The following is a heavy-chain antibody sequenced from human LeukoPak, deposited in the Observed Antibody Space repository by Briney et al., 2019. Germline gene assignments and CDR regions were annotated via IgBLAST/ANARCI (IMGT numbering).Heavy chain of an antibody. V-gene: IGHV3-23*01. CDR3: AKGPEYFDWLLGSPGYFDY. J-gene: IGHJ4*02. Sequence: GGSLRLSCAASGFTFSSYAMSWVRQAPGKGLEWVSAISGSGGSTYYADSVKGRFTISRDNSKNTLYLQMNSLRAEDTAVYYCAKGPEYFDWLLGSPGYFDYWGQGTLVTVFS. CDR1: GFTFSSYA. CDR2: ISGSGGST. D-gene: IGHD3-9*01.